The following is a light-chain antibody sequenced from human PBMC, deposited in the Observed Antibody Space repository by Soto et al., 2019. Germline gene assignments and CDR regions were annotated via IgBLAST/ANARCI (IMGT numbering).Light chain of an antibody. CDR2: EGS. J-gene: IGLJ3*02. V-gene: IGLV2-23*01. Sequence: HSVLTQPASVSGSPGQSITISCTGTSSDVGSYNLVSWYQQHPGKAPKLMIYEGSKRPSGVSNRFSGSKSGNTASLTISGLQAEDEADYYCCSYAGSSTGVFGGGTQLTLL. CDR3: CSYAGSSTGV. CDR1: SSDVGSYNL.